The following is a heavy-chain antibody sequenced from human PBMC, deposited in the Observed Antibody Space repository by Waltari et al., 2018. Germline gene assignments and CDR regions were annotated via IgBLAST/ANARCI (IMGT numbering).Heavy chain of an antibody. Sequence: QVQLQESGPGLVKPSETLSLTCTVSGYSISSGYYWGWIRQPPGQGLEWIGSIYHSGSTYYNPSLKSRVTISVDTSKNQFSLKLSSVTAADTAVYYCARQVAARTTHYYYYYMDVWGKGTTVTVSS. D-gene: IGHD6-6*01. J-gene: IGHJ6*03. CDR3: ARQVAARTTHYYYYYMDV. CDR2: IYHSGST. V-gene: IGHV4-38-2*02. CDR1: GYSISSGYY.